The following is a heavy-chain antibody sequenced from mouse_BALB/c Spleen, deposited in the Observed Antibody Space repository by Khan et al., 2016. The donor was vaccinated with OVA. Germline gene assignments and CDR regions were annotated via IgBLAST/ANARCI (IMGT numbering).Heavy chain of an antibody. D-gene: IGHD1-1*01. V-gene: IGHV6-6*02. J-gene: IGHJ2*01. CDR2: IRLKSYNYAT. CDR1: GFTFSNYW. CDR3: IRFYYYGYRGFDY. Sequence: EVKLEESGGGLVQPGGSMKLSCVASGFTFSNYWMNWVRQSPEKGLEWIAEIRLKSYNYATHYAESVQGRFSISRDDSRSSVYLQMNNLRAEDTGVYYCIRFYYYGYRGFDYWGQGTTLTVSS.